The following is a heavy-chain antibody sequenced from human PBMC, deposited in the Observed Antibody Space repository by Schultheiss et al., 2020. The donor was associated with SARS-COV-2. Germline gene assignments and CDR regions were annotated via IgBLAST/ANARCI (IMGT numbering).Heavy chain of an antibody. Sequence: GSLRLSCTVSGGSISSSSYYWGWIRQPPGKGLEWIGEINHSGSTNYNPSLKSRVTISVDTSKNQFSLKLSSVTAADTAVYYCARGQTGHMPFDYWGQGTLVTVSS. V-gene: IGHV4-39*07. D-gene: IGHD7-27*01. CDR3: ARGQTGHMPFDY. J-gene: IGHJ4*02. CDR2: INHSGST. CDR1: GGSISSSSYY.